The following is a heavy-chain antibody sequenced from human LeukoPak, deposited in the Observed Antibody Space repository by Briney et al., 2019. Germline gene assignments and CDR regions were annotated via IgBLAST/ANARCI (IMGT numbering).Heavy chain of an antibody. CDR1: RLTFDDYG. D-gene: IGHD3-10*01. J-gene: IGHJ4*02. CDR3: ARNTRSTEYYYGSGSYYSYYFDY. V-gene: IGHV3-20*04. Sequence: PGGSLRLSCAASRLTFDDYGMSWVRQPPGRGLEWVSGFTWYGGSTGYVDSVEGRFTIPRDNAKNSLYLQMNSLRAEDTALYYCARNTRSTEYYYGSGSYYSYYFDYWGQGTLVTVSS. CDR2: FTWYGGST.